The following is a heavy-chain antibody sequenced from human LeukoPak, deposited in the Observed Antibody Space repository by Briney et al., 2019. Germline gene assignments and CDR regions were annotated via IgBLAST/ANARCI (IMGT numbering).Heavy chain of an antibody. Sequence: GGSLRLSCAASGFTFSTYSMNWISQAPGKGLEWVSSISSSSSYIYYADSVKGRFTISRDNAKNSLYLQMNSLRAEDTAVYYCARSESSTFTDLGHWGQGTLVTVSS. CDR2: ISSSSSYI. J-gene: IGHJ4*02. CDR1: GFTFSTYS. V-gene: IGHV3-21*01. CDR3: ARSESSTFTDLGH. D-gene: IGHD2-2*01.